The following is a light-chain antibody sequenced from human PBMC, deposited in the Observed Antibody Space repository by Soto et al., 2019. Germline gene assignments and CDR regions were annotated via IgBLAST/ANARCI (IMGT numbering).Light chain of an antibody. Sequence: DIQMTQSPPTLSASIGDRVTITCRASQSVDSWLAWYQQKPGKAPKLLIYKASNLETGVPSRFSGSVSGTEFTLTISSLQPDDFATYYCQQYSGFPLTFGGGTKVE. CDR3: QQYSGFPLT. V-gene: IGKV1-5*03. CDR2: KAS. CDR1: QSVDSW. J-gene: IGKJ4*01.